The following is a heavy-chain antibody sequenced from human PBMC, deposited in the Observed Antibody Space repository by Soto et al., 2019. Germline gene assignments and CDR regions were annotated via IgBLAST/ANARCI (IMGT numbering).Heavy chain of an antibody. D-gene: IGHD1-7*01. V-gene: IGHV4-34*01. CDR3: ASRDPGTSVDY. CDR1: SASLGDHY. Sequence: SETLSLTCAVFSASLGDHYWAWIRQSPDKGLEWIGEVHPSGSTDYNPSLKSRVTISLDKSENQFSLKVTSLTAADTAVYYCASRDPGTSVDYWGQGTLVTVSS. J-gene: IGHJ4*02. CDR2: VHPSGST.